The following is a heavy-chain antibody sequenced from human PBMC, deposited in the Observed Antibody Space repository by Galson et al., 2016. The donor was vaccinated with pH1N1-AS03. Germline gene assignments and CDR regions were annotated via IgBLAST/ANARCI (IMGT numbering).Heavy chain of an antibody. CDR1: GFTFSNYV. V-gene: IGHV3-23*01. J-gene: IGHJ5*01. Sequence: SLRLSCAASGFTFSNYVMSWVRQAPGKGLEWVSCISGSGGIANHADSVKGRLTTSRDNSKNTRYLQMNNLRAEDTAVYYCGKGGYSTSPPAVDSWGHGTQVTVSS. D-gene: IGHD6-6*01. CDR2: ISGSGGIA. CDR3: GKGGYSTSPPAVDS.